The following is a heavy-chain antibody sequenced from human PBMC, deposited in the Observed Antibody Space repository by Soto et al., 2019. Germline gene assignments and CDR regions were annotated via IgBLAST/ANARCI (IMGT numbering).Heavy chain of an antibody. CDR3: ARPSWQWLAAVRRAFDI. D-gene: IGHD6-19*01. J-gene: IGHJ3*02. Sequence: GGSQRLSCAATGFTFSSFWMSWVRQAPGKGLEWVANIKQDASEIYYVDSVKGRFTISRDNAKNSLYLQMNSLRAEDTAVYYCARPSWQWLAAVRRAFDIWGQGAMVTVSS. CDR1: GFTFSSFW. V-gene: IGHV3-7*01. CDR2: IKQDASEI.